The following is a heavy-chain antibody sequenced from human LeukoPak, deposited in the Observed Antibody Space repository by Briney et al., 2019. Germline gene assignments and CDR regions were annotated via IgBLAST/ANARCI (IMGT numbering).Heavy chain of an antibody. CDR1: GGTFSSYA. D-gene: IGHD6-13*01. CDR3: ARDPNRYAAAHPFEY. Sequence: ASVNVSCKASGGTFSSYAISWVRQAPGQGLEWMGGIIPIFGTANYAQKFQGRVTITTDESTSTAYMELRSLRSDDTAVYYCARDPNRYAAAHPFEYWGQGTLVTVSS. CDR2: IIPIFGTA. V-gene: IGHV1-69*05. J-gene: IGHJ4*02.